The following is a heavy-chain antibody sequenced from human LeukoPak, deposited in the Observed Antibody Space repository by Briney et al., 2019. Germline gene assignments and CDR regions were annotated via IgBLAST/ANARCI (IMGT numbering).Heavy chain of an antibody. V-gene: IGHV3-30*03. D-gene: IGHD4-23*01. CDR2: ISYDGSYK. J-gene: IGHJ4*02. CDR1: GFTFSSYG. Sequence: GGSLRLSCAASGFTFSSYGMHWVRQAPGKGLEWVAVISYDGSYKYYADSVKGRFTISRDNSKNTLYLQMNSLRAEDTAVYYCARELVTVVAPGDSWGQGTLVTVSS. CDR3: ARELVTVVAPGDS.